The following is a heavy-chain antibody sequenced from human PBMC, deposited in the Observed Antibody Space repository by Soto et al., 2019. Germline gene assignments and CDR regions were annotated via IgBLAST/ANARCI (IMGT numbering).Heavy chain of an antibody. CDR2: INPSGGST. CDR3: ARGHQFSDYDFWSGYFYYYYYMDV. J-gene: IGHJ6*03. Sequence: ASVKVSCKASGYTFTSYYMHWVRQAPGQGLEWMGIINPSGGSTSYAQKFQGRVTMTRDTSTSTVYMELSSLRSEDTAVYYCARGHQFSDYDFWSGYFYYYYYMDVWGKGTTVTVSS. D-gene: IGHD3-3*01. CDR1: GYTFTSYY. V-gene: IGHV1-46*03.